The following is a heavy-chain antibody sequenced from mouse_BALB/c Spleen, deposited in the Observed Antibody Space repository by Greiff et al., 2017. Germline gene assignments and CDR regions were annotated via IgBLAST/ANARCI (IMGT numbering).Heavy chain of an antibody. CDR3: ARGKRYCGSYYWFAY. D-gene: IGHD1-1*01. J-gene: IGHJ3*01. CDR1: GFSLTSYG. CDR2: IWSGGST. Sequence: QVQLQQSGPGLVQPSQSLSITCTVSGFSLTSYGVHWVRQSPGKGLEWLGVIWSGGSTDYNAAFISRLSISKDNSKSQVFFKMNSLQANYTAIYYCARGKRYCGSYYWFAYWGQGTLVTVSA. V-gene: IGHV2-2*02.